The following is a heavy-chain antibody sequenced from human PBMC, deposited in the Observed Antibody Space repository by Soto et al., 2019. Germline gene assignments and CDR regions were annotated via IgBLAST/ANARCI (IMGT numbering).Heavy chain of an antibody. D-gene: IGHD6-19*01. J-gene: IGHJ4*02. CDR1: GFTFSAVY. CDR3: ARVRGAVTGQSFDY. Sequence: QVQLEESGGGLVKPGGSLRLSCAASGFTFSAVYMSWIRQAPNKGLEYISYISSSGTSANYADSVKGRFTISRDNAKNSLYLQMNSLRAEDTAVYYCARVRGAVTGQSFDYWGQGALVTVSS. CDR2: ISSSGTSA. V-gene: IGHV3-11*05.